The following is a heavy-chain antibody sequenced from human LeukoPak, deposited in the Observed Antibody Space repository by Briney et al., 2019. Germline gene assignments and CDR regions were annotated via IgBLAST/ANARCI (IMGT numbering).Heavy chain of an antibody. CDR1: GFTLSSYA. CDR2: ISYDGSNK. CDR3: AREQQLVRYQWGYDAFDI. V-gene: IGHV3-30*04. Sequence: GGSLRLSCAASGFTLSSYAMHWVRQAPGKGLEWVAVISYDGSNKYYADSVKGRFTISRDNSKNTLYLQMNSLRAEDTAVYYCAREQQLVRYQWGYDAFDIWGQGTMVTVSS. J-gene: IGHJ3*02. D-gene: IGHD6-13*01.